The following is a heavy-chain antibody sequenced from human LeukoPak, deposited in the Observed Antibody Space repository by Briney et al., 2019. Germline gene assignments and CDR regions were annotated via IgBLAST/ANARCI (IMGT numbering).Heavy chain of an antibody. CDR3: ARRFAAMDQAFDY. V-gene: IGHV1-69*05. D-gene: IGHD5-18*01. J-gene: IGHJ4*02. CDR2: IIPIFGTA. CDR1: GGTFSSYA. Sequence: SVKVSCKASGGTFSSYAISWVRPAPGQGLEWMGGIIPIFGTANYAQKFQGRVTITTDESTSTACMELSSLRSEDTAVYYCARRFAAMDQAFDYWGQGTLVTVSS.